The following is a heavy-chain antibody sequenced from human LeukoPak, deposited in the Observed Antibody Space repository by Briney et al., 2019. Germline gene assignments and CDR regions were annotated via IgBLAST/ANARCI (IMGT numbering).Heavy chain of an antibody. Sequence: GGSLRLSCAASGFTFGGYAMSWVRQAPGKGLEWVGRLKSKADGGATVYAAPVKGRFTISRDDSKNTLYLQMNSLKTEDTAVYYCTTDLGSGRRNDAFDIWGQGTMVTVSS. CDR3: TTDLGSGRRNDAFDI. D-gene: IGHD3-10*01. CDR2: LKSKADGGAT. V-gene: IGHV3-15*01. CDR1: GFTFGGYA. J-gene: IGHJ3*02.